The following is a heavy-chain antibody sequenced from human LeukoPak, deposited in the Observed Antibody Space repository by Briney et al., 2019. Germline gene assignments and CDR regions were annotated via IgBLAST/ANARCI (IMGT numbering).Heavy chain of an antibody. CDR1: GGSISSGGYA. CDR2: IYHSGST. V-gene: IGHV4-30-2*01. D-gene: IGHD1-26*01. CDR3: ASGYGGTFDY. Sequence: NASQTLSLTCAVSGGSISSGGYAWSWLRQPPGKGLEWIGYIYHSGSTYYNPSLKSRVTISVDRSKNQFSLKLSSVTAADTAVYYCASGYGGTFDYWGQGTLVTVSS. J-gene: IGHJ4*02.